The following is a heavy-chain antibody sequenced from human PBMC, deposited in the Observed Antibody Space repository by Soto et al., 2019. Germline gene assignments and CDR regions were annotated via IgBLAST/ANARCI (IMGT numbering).Heavy chain of an antibody. V-gene: IGHV1-18*01. CDR3: ARSGIVVVPAASGRVNWFAP. CDR1: GYTFTRYG. D-gene: IGHD2-2*01. CDR2: ISAYNGKT. Sequence: ASVKVSCKASGYTFTRYGISWVRQAPGQGLEWMGWISAYNGKTNYAQKIQGRVTMTTDTSTRTAYMELRSLRSDDTAVYYCARSGIVVVPAASGRVNWFAPWGQGTLVTVSS. J-gene: IGHJ5*02.